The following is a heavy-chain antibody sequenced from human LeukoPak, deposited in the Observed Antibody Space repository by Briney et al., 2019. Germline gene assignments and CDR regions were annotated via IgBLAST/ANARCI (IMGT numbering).Heavy chain of an antibody. Sequence: SETLSLTCTVSGGSISHYYWSWIRQPPGEGLEWIGHIYYTGTTNYNPSLKSRVTISVDTSKNQFSLKLNSVTAADTAVYYCAREDPQTKVPEGMDVWGQGTTVTVSS. D-gene: IGHD4/OR15-4a*01. V-gene: IGHV4-59*01. J-gene: IGHJ6*02. CDR1: GGSISHYY. CDR2: IYYTGTT. CDR3: AREDPQTKVPEGMDV.